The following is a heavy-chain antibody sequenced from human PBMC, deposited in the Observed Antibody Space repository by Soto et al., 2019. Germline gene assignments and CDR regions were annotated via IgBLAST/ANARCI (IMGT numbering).Heavy chain of an antibody. Sequence: QLQLQESGPGLVKPSETLSLTCTVSGGSISSSSYYWGWIRQPPGKGLEWIGSIYYSGSTYYNPSLKSRVTISVDTSKNQFSLKLSSVTAADTAVYYCARQSYYGSGSPPPGDWGQGTLVTVSS. CDR1: GGSISSSSYY. V-gene: IGHV4-39*01. CDR3: ARQSYYGSGSPPPGD. CDR2: IYYSGST. D-gene: IGHD3-10*01. J-gene: IGHJ4*02.